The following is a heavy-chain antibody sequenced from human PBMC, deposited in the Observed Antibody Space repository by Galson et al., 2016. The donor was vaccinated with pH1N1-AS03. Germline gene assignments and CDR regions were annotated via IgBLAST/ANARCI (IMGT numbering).Heavy chain of an antibody. CDR3: ATAGNYFDIRRFDY. V-gene: IGHV1-69*05. J-gene: IGHJ4*02. Sequence: SVKVSCKASGLTFSSYAISWVRQAPGQRLEWMGGVKGVFRTTNYAQKFQGRITITMDQSTGTAYMEVSSLRAEDTAVYYCATAGNYFDIRRFDYWGQGTPVTVFS. CDR1: GLTFSSYA. CDR2: VKGVFRTT. D-gene: IGHD3-9*01.